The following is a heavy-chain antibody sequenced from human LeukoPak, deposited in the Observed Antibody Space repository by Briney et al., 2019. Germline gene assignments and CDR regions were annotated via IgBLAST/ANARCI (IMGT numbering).Heavy chain of an antibody. D-gene: IGHD2-15*01. CDR1: GFTFSDYY. CDR3: TRVARYCSGGICYSGY. Sequence: PGGSLRLSCAASGFTFSDYYMSWIRQAPGKGLEGVSYISSSGSTIYYADSVKGRFTVSRDNAKNSLYLQMNSLRAEDTAVYYCTRVARYCSGGICYSGYWGQGTLVTVSS. V-gene: IGHV3-11*04. J-gene: IGHJ4*02. CDR2: ISSSGSTI.